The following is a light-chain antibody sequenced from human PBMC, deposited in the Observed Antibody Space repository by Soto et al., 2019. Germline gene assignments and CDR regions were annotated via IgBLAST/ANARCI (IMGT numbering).Light chain of an antibody. V-gene: IGLV2-14*01. CDR3: SSYTTSSTPVV. Sequence: QSALTQPASVSGSPGQSITISCTGTSSDVGSYNYVSWYQQYPGKAPKLMIYDVSNRPSGVSYRFSRSKSGNTASLTISGLQSEDEADYYCSSYTTSSTPVVFGGGTKLTLL. CDR2: DVS. CDR1: SSDVGSYNY. J-gene: IGLJ2*01.